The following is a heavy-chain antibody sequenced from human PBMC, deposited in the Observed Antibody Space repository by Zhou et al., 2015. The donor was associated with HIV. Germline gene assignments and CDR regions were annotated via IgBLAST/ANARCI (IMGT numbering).Heavy chain of an antibody. D-gene: IGHD4-17*01. CDR1: RDTFNNYP. V-gene: IGHV1-69*01. J-gene: IGHJ3*02. CDR3: ARSTTVTTFRNAFDI. Sequence: QVQLVQSGAEVKKPGSSVKVSCTGPRDTFNNYPISWVRQAPGQGLEWMGGIIPSFDTKNYAQKFLGRLTITADESTSTSYMELSSLRSEDTAVYYCARSTTVTTFRNAFDIWGQGTMVTVSS. CDR2: IIPSFDTK.